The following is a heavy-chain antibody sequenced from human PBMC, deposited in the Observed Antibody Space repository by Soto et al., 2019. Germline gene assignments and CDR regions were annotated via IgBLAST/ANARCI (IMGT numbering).Heavy chain of an antibody. CDR3: ARMAVVIASRYYDL. V-gene: IGHV4-34*01. D-gene: IGHD2-21*01. Sequence: QVQLQQWGAGLLKPSETLSLTCAVYVGSFSGYYWSWIRQPPGKGLEWIGEINHNGSTNYNPSLKSRVTLSVDTSKNQFSLKLSSVTAADTAAYYCARMAVVIASRYYDLWGRGTLVTVSS. CDR2: INHNGST. CDR1: VGSFSGYY. J-gene: IGHJ2*01.